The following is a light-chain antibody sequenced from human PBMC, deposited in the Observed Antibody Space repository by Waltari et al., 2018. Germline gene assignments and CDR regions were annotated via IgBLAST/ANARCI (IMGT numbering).Light chain of an antibody. CDR2: DAS. V-gene: IGKV3D-15*01. CDR3: RHYMCLPVT. Sequence: ASQSVRMTVAWYQQKPGQAPRLLIFDASSRATGIPARFSGSGSGTDVSLTISRLEPEDFAVYYCRHYMCLPVTFGQGTKVEIK. J-gene: IGKJ1*01. CDR1: QSVRMT.